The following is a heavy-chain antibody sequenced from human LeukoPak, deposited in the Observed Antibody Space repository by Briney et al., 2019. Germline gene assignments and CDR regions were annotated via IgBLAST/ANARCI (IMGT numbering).Heavy chain of an antibody. D-gene: IGHD6-19*01. CDR1: GFTFSSYS. Sequence: GGSLRLSCAASGFTFSSYSLNWVRQAAGKGMEWVSSISTSSRYISYADSVKGRFTISRDNAKNSLYLQMNSLRAEDTAVYYCARDRNSGWYQGFDSWGQGTLVTVFS. CDR3: ARDRNSGWYQGFDS. J-gene: IGHJ4*02. CDR2: ISTSSRYI. V-gene: IGHV3-21*01.